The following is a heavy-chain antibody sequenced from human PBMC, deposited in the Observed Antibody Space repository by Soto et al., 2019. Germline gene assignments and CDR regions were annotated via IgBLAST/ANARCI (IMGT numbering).Heavy chain of an antibody. CDR1: GFTVSSNY. J-gene: IGHJ5*02. V-gene: IGHV3-66*01. CDR2: IYSGGST. Sequence: PGGSLRLSCAASGFTVSSNYMSWVRQAPGKGLEWVSVIYSGGSTYYADSVKGRFTISRDNSKNTLYLQMNSLRAEDTAVYYCARGPESDSGLSGWFDPWSQGTLVTVSS. CDR3: ARGPESDSGLSGWFDP. D-gene: IGHD3-10*01.